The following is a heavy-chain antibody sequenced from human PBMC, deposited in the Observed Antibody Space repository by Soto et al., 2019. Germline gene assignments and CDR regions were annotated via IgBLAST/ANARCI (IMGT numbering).Heavy chain of an antibody. Sequence: SETLSLTCTVSGDSISSADYYWSWIRQTPGKGLEWIGHTFYSGTTYYNPSLKSRLTISVDTSKNHFSLRLTSVTAADTAVYYCARDLWVEPERYYYCMDVSDQGTTVTVSS. V-gene: IGHV4-30-4*01. CDR3: ARDLWVEPERYYYCMDV. CDR1: GDSISSADYY. CDR2: TFYSGTT. J-gene: IGHJ6*02. D-gene: IGHD1-1*01.